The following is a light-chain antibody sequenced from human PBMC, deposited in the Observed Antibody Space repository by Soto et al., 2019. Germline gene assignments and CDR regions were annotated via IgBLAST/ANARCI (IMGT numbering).Light chain of an antibody. V-gene: IGLV2-14*01. J-gene: IGLJ3*02. CDR2: EVT. Sequence: QSALTQPASVSGSPGQSITISCTGTSSDIGYYNYVSWYQQYPAKAPKLMIYEVTNRPSGVSNRFSGSKSGNTASLTISGLQAEDEADYYCSSYTSSSTHWVFGGGTKLTVL. CDR1: SSDIGYYNY. CDR3: SSYTSSSTHWV.